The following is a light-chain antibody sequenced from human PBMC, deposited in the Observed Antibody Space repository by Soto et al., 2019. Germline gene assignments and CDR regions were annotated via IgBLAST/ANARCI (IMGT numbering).Light chain of an antibody. Sequence: EMVMTQSPVTLSESPGERATLSCRASQSVNSKLAWYQQKPGQAPRLLIYGASTRAAGIPDRFCGSGSGTDVTLTISSLQSEDFAVYYCQQYDDWPAYTFGHATKLESK. J-gene: IGKJ2*01. CDR3: QQYDDWPAYT. CDR1: QSVNSK. V-gene: IGKV3-15*01. CDR2: GAS.